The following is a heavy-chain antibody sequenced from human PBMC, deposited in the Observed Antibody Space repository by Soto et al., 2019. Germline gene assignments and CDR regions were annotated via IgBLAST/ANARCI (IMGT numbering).Heavy chain of an antibody. V-gene: IGHV3-7*01. CDR2: IKYDGSEE. CDR1: GFSFSSVW. Sequence: GGSLRLSCVVSGFSFSSVWMTWVRQAPGKGLECVANIKYDGSEEYYVDSVKGRFTISRNNAKNSLYLQMNSLRDEDSAVYYCVTDLNWQGHWGQGTLVTVSS. CDR3: VTDLNWQGH. J-gene: IGHJ4*02.